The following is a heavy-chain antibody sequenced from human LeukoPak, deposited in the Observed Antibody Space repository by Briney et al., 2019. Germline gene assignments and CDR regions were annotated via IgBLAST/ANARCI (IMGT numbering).Heavy chain of an antibody. CDR2: IKQDGSEK. J-gene: IGHJ4*02. CDR3: ARGSYGPDY. D-gene: IGHD5-18*01. Sequence: PGGSLRLSCATSGFTFSIYWMSWVRPGPGKGLEWVANIKQDGSEKYYVDSVKGRFTITRDNAKNSLYLQMNSLRAEDTAVYYCARGSYGPDYWGQGTLVTVSS. V-gene: IGHV3-7*04. CDR1: GFTFSIYW.